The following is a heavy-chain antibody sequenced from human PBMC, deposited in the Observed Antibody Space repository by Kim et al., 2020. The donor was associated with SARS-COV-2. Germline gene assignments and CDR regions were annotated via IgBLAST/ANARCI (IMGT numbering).Heavy chain of an antibody. V-gene: IGHV4-34*01. J-gene: IGHJ4*01. CDR1: GGSFSGYY. CDR2: INHSGST. D-gene: IGHD3-10*01. Sequence: SETLSLTCAVYGGSFSGYYWSWIRQPPGKGLEWIGEINHSGSTNYNPSLKSRVTISVDTSKNQFSLKLSSVTAADTAVYYCARGLGGFGELTTREWYFD. CDR3: ARGLGGFGELTTREWYFD.